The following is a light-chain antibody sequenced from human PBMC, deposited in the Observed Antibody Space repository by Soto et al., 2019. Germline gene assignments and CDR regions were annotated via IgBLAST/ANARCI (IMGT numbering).Light chain of an antibody. V-gene: IGLV2-23*02. CDR2: EVS. J-gene: IGLJ3*02. Sequence: QSVLTQPASVSGSPGQSITISCTGTNSDVGSYEFVSWYQQHPGKAPELLIYEVSERPSGVSNRFSGSKSGNTASLTISGLQAEDEADYHCCSYAGRSTGVFGGGTKLTVL. CDR1: NSDVGSYEF. CDR3: CSYAGRSTGV.